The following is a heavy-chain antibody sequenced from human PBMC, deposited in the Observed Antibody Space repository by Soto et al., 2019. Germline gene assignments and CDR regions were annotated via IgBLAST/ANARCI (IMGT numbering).Heavy chain of an antibody. Sequence: GESLKISCKGSGYSFTSYWIGWVRQMPGKGLGGRGSIYAGWSDTRYSPSFKGQVTISADKSISTAYLQLSSLKASDTAMYYCARDASPLWFGELIFKHRLGGMDVWGQGATVTVSS. J-gene: IGHJ6*02. CDR2: IYAGWSDT. D-gene: IGHD3-10*01. CDR3: ARDASPLWFGELIFKHRLGGMDV. V-gene: IGHV5-51*01. CDR1: GYSFTSYW.